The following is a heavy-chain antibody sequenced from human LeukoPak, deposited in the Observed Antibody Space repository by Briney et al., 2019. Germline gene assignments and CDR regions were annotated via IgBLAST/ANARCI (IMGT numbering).Heavy chain of an antibody. Sequence: GGSLRLSCAASGFTFSSYWMHWVRQAPGEGLVCVSRINRDGSGTNYVDSVKGRFTISRDNAKNTLYLQMNSLRAEDTAVYYCAKDRSGSYFYFDYWGQGTLVTVSS. CDR3: AKDRSGSYFYFDY. CDR2: INRDGSGT. D-gene: IGHD1-26*01. V-gene: IGHV3-74*01. J-gene: IGHJ4*02. CDR1: GFTFSSYW.